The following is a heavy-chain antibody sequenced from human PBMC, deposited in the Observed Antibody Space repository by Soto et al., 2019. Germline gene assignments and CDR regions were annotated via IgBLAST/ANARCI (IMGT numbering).Heavy chain of an antibody. CDR3: ARDRYYDFWSGYYTNYYYGMDV. Sequence: SVKVSCKASGGTFSSYAISWVRQAPGQGLEWMGGIIPIFGTANYAQKFQGRVTITADKSTSTAYMELSSLRSEDTAVYYCARDRYYDFWSGYYTNYYYGMDVWGQGTTVTVSS. CDR1: GGTFSSYA. V-gene: IGHV1-69*06. D-gene: IGHD3-3*01. CDR2: IIPIFGTA. J-gene: IGHJ6*01.